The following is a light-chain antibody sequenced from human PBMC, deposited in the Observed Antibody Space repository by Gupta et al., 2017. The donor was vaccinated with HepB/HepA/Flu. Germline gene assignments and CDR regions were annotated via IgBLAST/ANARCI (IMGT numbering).Light chain of an antibody. V-gene: IGKV3-15*01. J-gene: IGKJ1*01. CDR1: QSVGSD. CDR2: GAN. Sequence: ETVMTQSPGTLSVSPGGTATLSCRASQSVGSDLAWFQQRPGQAPRLLIYGANIRATGIPARFSGSGSGTEFTLTIRSRQSGDFGVYYCQQYKHWPPWTFGQGTKVEIK. CDR3: QQYKHWPPWT.